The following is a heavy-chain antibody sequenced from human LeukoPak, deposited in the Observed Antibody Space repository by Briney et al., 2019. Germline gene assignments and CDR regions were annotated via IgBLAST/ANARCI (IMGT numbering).Heavy chain of an antibody. D-gene: IGHD6-19*01. CDR3: ARDVNSSPETMMVGFDY. CDR2: ISSSSSYI. J-gene: IGHJ4*02. CDR1: GFTFSSYS. V-gene: IGHV3-21*01. Sequence: GGSLRLSCAASGFTFSSYSMNWVRQAPGKGLEWVSSISSSSSYIYYADSVKGRFTISRDNAKNSLYLQMNSLRAEDTAVYYCARDVNSSPETMMVGFDYWGQGTLVTVSS.